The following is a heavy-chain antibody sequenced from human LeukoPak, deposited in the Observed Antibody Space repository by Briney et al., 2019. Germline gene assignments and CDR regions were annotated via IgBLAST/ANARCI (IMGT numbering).Heavy chain of an antibody. CDR3: AKGSWRYCSGGSCYFDY. D-gene: IGHD2-15*01. Sequence: AGGSLRLSCAASGFIFSNYGMHWVRQAPGKGLEWVADISYDGFNKKYVESVEGRFTISRDNSKNTLYLQMNSLRAEDTAVYYCAKGSWRYCSGGSCYFDYWGQGTLVTVSS. J-gene: IGHJ4*02. V-gene: IGHV3-30*18. CDR2: ISYDGFNK. CDR1: GFIFSNYG.